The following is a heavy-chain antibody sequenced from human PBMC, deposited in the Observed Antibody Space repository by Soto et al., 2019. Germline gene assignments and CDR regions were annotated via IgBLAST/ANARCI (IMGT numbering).Heavy chain of an antibody. V-gene: IGHV1-69*05. J-gene: IGHJ4*02. D-gene: IGHD3-22*01. CDR3: ARLKDYDDCLDL. CDR1: GGTFSSYA. Sequence: SVKVSCKASGGTFSSYAISWVRQAPGQGLEWMGWIIPIFGTANYSQKFQGRVTFTRDTSANTAYMELSSLISEDTAVYYCARLKDYDDCLDLWGQGTLVTVSS. CDR2: IIPIFGTA.